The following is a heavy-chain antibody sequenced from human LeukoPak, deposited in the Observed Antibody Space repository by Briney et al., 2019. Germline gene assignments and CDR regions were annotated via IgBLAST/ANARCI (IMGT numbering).Heavy chain of an antibody. CDR2: ISAYNGNT. Sequence: ASVKVSCKASGYSFTSNVISWVRQAPGQGLEWMGWISAYNGNTNYAQKLQGRVTMTTDTSISTAYMELSRLRSDDTAVYYCARGGKQWRGGNYFDSWGQGTLVAVSS. J-gene: IGHJ4*02. CDR1: GYSFTSNV. D-gene: IGHD6-19*01. V-gene: IGHV1-18*01. CDR3: ARGGKQWRGGNYFDS.